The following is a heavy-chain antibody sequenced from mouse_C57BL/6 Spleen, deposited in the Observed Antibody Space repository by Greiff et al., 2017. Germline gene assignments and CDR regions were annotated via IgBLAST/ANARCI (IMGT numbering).Heavy chain of an antibody. Sequence: DVQLVESGGGLVKPGGSLKLSCAASGFTFSSYAMSWVRQTPEKRLEWVATISDGGSYTYYPDNVKGRFTISRDNAKNNLYLQMSHLQSEDTAMYYCAREYYGSSYGAMDYWGQGTSVTVSS. CDR3: AREYYGSSYGAMDY. CDR1: GFTFSSYA. CDR2: ISDGGSYT. D-gene: IGHD1-1*01. J-gene: IGHJ4*01. V-gene: IGHV5-4*01.